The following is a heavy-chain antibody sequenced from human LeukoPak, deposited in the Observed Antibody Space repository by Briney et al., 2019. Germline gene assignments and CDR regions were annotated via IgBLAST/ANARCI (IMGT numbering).Heavy chain of an antibody. D-gene: IGHD3-22*01. CDR1: GYTFTSYY. J-gene: IGHJ4*02. V-gene: IGHV1-46*01. CDR3: ARDDSSGYYSV. CDR2: INPSGGST. Sequence: ASVKVSCKASGYTFTSYYMHWERQAPGQGLEWMGIINPSGGSTSYAQKFQGRVTMTRDTSTSTVYMELSSLRSEDTAVYYCARDDSSGYYSVWGQGTLVTVSS.